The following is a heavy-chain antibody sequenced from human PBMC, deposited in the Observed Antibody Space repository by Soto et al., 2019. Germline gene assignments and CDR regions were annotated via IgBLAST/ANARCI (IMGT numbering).Heavy chain of an antibody. J-gene: IGHJ5*02. CDR1: GDSISGGDYY. D-gene: IGHD5-18*01. V-gene: IGHV4-30-4*01. CDR3: ARYRGYSYAWFDP. CDR2: ISNSGST. Sequence: QVQLQESGPGLVKPSQTLSLTCIVSGDSISGGDYYWSWIRQPPGKGPEWIGYISNSGSTYYSPSLESRITISVDTSKNQFSLKLNSVTAADTAVYYCARYRGYSYAWFDPWGQGALVTVSS.